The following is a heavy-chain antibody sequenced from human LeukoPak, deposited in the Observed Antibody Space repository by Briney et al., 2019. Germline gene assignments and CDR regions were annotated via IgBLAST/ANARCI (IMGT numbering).Heavy chain of an antibody. D-gene: IGHD3-16*01. CDR1: GFTFSSYS. Sequence: GGSLRLSCAASGFTFSSYSMNWVRQAPGKGLEWVSYISRTSSTIYYADSVKVRFTISRDNAKNSLYLQMNSLRAEDTAVYYCARGGQFMITPPIDWGQGTLVTVSS. CDR2: ISRTSSTI. J-gene: IGHJ4*02. V-gene: IGHV3-48*01. CDR3: ARGGQFMITPPID.